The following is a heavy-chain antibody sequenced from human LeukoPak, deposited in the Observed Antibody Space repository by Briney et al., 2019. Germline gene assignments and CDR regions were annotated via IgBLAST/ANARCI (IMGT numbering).Heavy chain of an antibody. V-gene: IGHV1-69*05. CDR1: GGTFSSYA. CDR2: IIPIFGTV. D-gene: IGHD4-17*01. J-gene: IGHJ4*02. CDR3: ARADLDYGDYGDFDY. Sequence: SVKVSCKASGGTFSSYAISWVRQAPGQGLEWMGRIIPIFGTVNYAQKFQGRVTITTDESTSTAYMELSSLRSEDTAVYYCARADLDYGDYGDFDYWGQGTLVTVSS.